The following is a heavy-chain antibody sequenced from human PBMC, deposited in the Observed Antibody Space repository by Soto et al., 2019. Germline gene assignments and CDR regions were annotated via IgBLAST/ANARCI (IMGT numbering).Heavy chain of an antibody. D-gene: IGHD3-10*01. Sequence: EVQLLESGGGLVQPGGSLRLSCAASGFTFSSYAMSWVRQAPGKGLEWVSAISGSGGSTYYADSVKGRFTISRDNSKNTLYLQMNSLRAADTAVYYCAKDKDYYGSGSGFDYWGQGTLVTVSS. J-gene: IGHJ4*02. CDR2: ISGSGGST. CDR3: AKDKDYYGSGSGFDY. CDR1: GFTFSSYA. V-gene: IGHV3-23*01.